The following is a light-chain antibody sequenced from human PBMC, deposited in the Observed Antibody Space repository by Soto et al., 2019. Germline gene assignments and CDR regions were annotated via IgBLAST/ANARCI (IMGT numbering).Light chain of an antibody. J-gene: IGKJ5*01. Sequence: DIQLTQSPSFLSASVGYRVTITCRASQGISGYLAWYQQKPGKVPKLLIYSTSTLQSGVPSRFSGSASGTEFTLSISGLQPEDFATYYCQQLNTYLITFGQGTRLEIK. CDR1: QGISGY. CDR2: STS. CDR3: QQLNTYLIT. V-gene: IGKV1-9*01.